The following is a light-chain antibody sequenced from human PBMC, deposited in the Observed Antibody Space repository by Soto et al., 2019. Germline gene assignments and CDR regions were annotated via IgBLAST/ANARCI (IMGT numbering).Light chain of an antibody. Sequence: EIVLTQSPATLSLSPGERGTLSCRASQSVSTYLDWYQQKPGQAPRLLIYDASNRATGIPARFSGSGSGTDFTLTISYIEPEDFAFYYCQQHSDWVTFGGGTKVEI. CDR3: QQHSDWVT. CDR2: DAS. J-gene: IGKJ4*01. CDR1: QSVSTY. V-gene: IGKV3-11*01.